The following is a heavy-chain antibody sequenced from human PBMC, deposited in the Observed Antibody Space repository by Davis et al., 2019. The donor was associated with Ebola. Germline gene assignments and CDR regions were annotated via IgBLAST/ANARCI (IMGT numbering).Heavy chain of an antibody. CDR3: ARDLYDFWSGYSNDAFDI. D-gene: IGHD3-3*01. CDR2: ISSSSSYR. V-gene: IGHV3-21*01. J-gene: IGHJ3*02. CDR1: GFTFSSYS. Sequence: PGGSLRLSCAASGFTFSSYSMNWVRQAPGKGLEWVSSISSSSSYRYYADSVKGRFTISRDNAKNSLYLQMNSLRAEDAAVYYCARDLYDFWSGYSNDAFDIWGQGAMVTVSS.